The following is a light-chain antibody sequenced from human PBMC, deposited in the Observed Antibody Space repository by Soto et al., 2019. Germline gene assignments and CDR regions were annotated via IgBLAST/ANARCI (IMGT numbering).Light chain of an antibody. CDR2: GAS. V-gene: IGKV3-20*01. CDR3: QQYVSPPFT. CDR1: QSISNNY. J-gene: IGKJ3*01. Sequence: EIVLTQSPGTLSLSPGERASLSCRASQSISNNYLAWFQQKPGLAPRVLIYGASSRATGVPDRFSGSGSGTDFTLTISRLEPEDFAVYYCQQYVSPPFTFGPGTKVDIK.